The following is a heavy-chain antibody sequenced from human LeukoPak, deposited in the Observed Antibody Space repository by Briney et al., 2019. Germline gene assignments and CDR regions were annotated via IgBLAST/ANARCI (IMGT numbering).Heavy chain of an antibody. CDR3: ARHWWGIDYMPKDNWLDP. J-gene: IGHJ5*02. Sequence: GESLKISCKTSGYSFTTYSIAWVRQMPGKGLEWMGFVYPGDSSTRYSPSFQGQVTISADKSVSTAYLQWSSLKASDTAMYYCARHWWGIDYMPKDNWLDPWGQGTLVTVSS. CDR2: VYPGDSST. V-gene: IGHV5-51*01. CDR1: GYSFTTYS. D-gene: IGHD4-11*01.